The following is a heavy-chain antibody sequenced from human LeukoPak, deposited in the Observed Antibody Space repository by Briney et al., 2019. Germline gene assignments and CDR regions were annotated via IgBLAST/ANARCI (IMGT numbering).Heavy chain of an antibody. D-gene: IGHD3-22*01. Sequence: GGSLRLSCAASGFTFSNAWMSWVRQAPGKGLEWVGRIKSKTDGGTTDYAAPVKGRFTISRDDSKNTLYLQMNSQKTEDTAVYYCTTDPYYDSLDGGDYWGQGTLVTVSS. CDR2: IKSKTDGGTT. V-gene: IGHV3-15*01. CDR3: TTDPYYDSLDGGDY. CDR1: GFTFSNAW. J-gene: IGHJ4*02.